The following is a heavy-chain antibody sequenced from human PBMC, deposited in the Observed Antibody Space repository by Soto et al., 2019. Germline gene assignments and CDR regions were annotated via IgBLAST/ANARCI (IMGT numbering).Heavy chain of an antibody. Sequence: SETLSLTCTVSGGSISSSSYYWGWIRQPPGKGLEWIGSIYYSGSTYYNPSLKSRVTISVDTSKNQFSLKLSSVTAADTAVYYCVMTIAAAPVHWFDPWGQGTLVTVS. CDR2: IYYSGST. CDR1: GGSISSSSYY. CDR3: VMTIAAAPVHWFDP. V-gene: IGHV4-39*01. D-gene: IGHD6-13*01. J-gene: IGHJ5*02.